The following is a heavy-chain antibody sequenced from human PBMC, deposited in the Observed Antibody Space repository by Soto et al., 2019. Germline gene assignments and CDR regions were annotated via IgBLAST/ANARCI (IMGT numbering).Heavy chain of an antibody. J-gene: IGHJ4*02. CDR1: GFTFRSNW. D-gene: IGHD2-21*01. CDR2: IMSDGSIT. Sequence: EVQLVESGGGLVQPGGSLRLSCAASGFTFRSNWMHWVRQAPGKGPVWASRIMSDGSITNYADAVKGRFTISRDNAKNTLYLQMNSLRTEDTAVYYCAATVATRPNWGQGTLVTVSS. V-gene: IGHV3-74*01. CDR3: AATVATRPN.